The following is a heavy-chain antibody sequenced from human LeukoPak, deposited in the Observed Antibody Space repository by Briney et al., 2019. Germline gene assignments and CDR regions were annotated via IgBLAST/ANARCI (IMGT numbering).Heavy chain of an antibody. CDR3: ASMSSTSSGVEY. Sequence: ASVKVSCKASGGTFSSYAISWVRQAPGQGLEWMGGIIPIFGTANYAQKFQGRVTITTDESTSTAYMELSSLRSEDTAVYYCASMSSTSSGVEYWGQGTLVTVSS. CDR2: IIPIFGTA. D-gene: IGHD2-2*01. J-gene: IGHJ4*02. CDR1: GGTFSSYA. V-gene: IGHV1-69*05.